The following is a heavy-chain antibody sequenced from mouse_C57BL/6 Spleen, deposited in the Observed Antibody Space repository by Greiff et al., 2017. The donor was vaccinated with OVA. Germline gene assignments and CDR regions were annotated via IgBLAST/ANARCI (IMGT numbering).Heavy chain of an antibody. D-gene: IGHD2-3*01. CDR2: IDPEDGDT. CDR3: AFDGYYYAMDY. J-gene: IGHJ4*01. Sequence: VQLQQSGAELVKPGASVKLSCTASGFNIKDYYMHWVKQRTEQGLEWIGRIDPEDGDTNYAPKFKGKATITADTSSTTAYLQLSSLTSEDTAVDYCAFDGYYYAMDYWGQGTSVTVSS. CDR1: GFNIKDYY. V-gene: IGHV14-2*01.